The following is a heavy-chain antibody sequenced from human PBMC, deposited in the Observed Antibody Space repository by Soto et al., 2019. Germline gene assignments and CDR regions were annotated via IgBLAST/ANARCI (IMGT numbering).Heavy chain of an antibody. Sequence: QVQLVQSGAEVKKPGASVKVSCKASGYTFTSYATHWVRQAPGQRLEWMGWINAGNGNTKYSQKFQGRVTITRDTSASTAYMELSSLRSEDTAVYYCASYNPYYYDSSGYYKASAFDIWGQGTMVTVSS. CDR2: INAGNGNT. CDR1: GYTFTSYA. J-gene: IGHJ3*02. V-gene: IGHV1-3*01. CDR3: ASYNPYYYDSSGYYKASAFDI. D-gene: IGHD3-22*01.